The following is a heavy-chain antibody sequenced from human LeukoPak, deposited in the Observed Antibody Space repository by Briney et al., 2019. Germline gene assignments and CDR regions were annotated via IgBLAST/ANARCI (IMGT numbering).Heavy chain of an antibody. CDR1: GFTFSSYA. D-gene: IGHD3-3*01. V-gene: IGHV3-66*01. Sequence: GGSLRLSCVASGFTFSSYAMTWVRQAPGKGLEWVSVIYSGGSTYYADSVKGRFTISRDNSKNTLYLQMNSLRAEDTAVYYCARVATIFGVVYYFDYWGQGTLVTVSS. J-gene: IGHJ4*02. CDR3: ARVATIFGVVYYFDY. CDR2: IYSGGST.